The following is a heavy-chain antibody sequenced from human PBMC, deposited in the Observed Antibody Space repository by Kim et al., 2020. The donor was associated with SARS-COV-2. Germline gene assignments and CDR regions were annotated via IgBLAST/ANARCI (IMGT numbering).Heavy chain of an antibody. V-gene: IGHV4-59*01. Sequence: SETLSLTCTVSGGSISNYYCSWIRQPPGKGLEWIAYVFYSGSTNYNPSLKSRVTISVDTSKNQFSLKLSSVTAADTAVYYCAAFDPSLAGAFDIWGQGTMVTVSS. CDR2: VFYSGST. CDR3: AAFDPSLAGAFDI. CDR1: GGSISNYY. J-gene: IGHJ3*02. D-gene: IGHD3-16*01.